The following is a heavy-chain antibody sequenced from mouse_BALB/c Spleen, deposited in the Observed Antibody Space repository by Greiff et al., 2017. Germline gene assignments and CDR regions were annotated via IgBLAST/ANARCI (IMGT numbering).Heavy chain of an antibody. Sequence: QVHVKQSGAELVRPGTSVKVSCKASGYAFTNYLIEWVKQRPGQGLEWIGVINPGSGGTNYNEKFKGKATLTADKSSSTAYMQLSSLTSDDSAVYFCAREGNYVLYAMDYWGQGTSVTVSS. CDR1: GYAFTNYL. CDR3: AREGNYVLYAMDY. J-gene: IGHJ4*01. CDR2: INPGSGGT. V-gene: IGHV1-54*01. D-gene: IGHD2-1*01.